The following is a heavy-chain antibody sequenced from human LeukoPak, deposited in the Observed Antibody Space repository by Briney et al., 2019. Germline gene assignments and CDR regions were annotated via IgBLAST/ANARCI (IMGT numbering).Heavy chain of an antibody. V-gene: IGHV3-53*01. J-gene: IGHJ4*02. Sequence: PGGSLRLSCAASGFTVSSNYMSWVRQAPGKGLEWVSVIYSGGNTYYADSVKGRFTISRDNSKNTLYLQMNSLRDEDTAEYYCARGYSSDWSLETFDYWGQGTLVTVSS. CDR3: ARGYSSDWSLETFDY. CDR1: GFTVSSNY. D-gene: IGHD6-19*01. CDR2: IYSGGNT.